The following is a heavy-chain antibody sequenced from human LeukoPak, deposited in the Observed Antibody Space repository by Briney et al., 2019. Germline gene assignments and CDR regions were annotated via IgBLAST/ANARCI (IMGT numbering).Heavy chain of an antibody. D-gene: IGHD4-17*01. CDR2: ISYDGSNK. J-gene: IGHJ3*02. CDR3: ARAGDGDQVDAFDI. CDR1: GFTFSSYA. V-gene: IGHV3-30-3*01. Sequence: GRSLRLSCAASGFTFSSYAMHWARQAPGKGLEWVAVISYDGSNKYYADSVKGRFTISRDNSKNTLYLQMNSLRAEDTAVYYCARAGDGDQVDAFDIWGQGTMVTVSS.